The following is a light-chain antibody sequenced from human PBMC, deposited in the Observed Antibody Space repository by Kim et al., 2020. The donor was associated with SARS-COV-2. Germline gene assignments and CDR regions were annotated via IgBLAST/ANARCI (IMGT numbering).Light chain of an antibody. J-gene: IGLJ2*01. Sequence: PGKTARITCGGNNIGNKIVHWYQQKPGQAPVLVIYDDSERPSGIPERFSGSNSGNTATLTISGVEAGDEADYYCQGWDSSSDPLVFGGGTQLTVL. CDR2: DDS. V-gene: IGLV3-21*03. CDR1: NIGNKI. CDR3: QGWDSSSDPLV.